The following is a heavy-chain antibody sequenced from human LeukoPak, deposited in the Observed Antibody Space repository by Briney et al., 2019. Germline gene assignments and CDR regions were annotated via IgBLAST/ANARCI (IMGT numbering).Heavy chain of an antibody. CDR3: TTDLSGGSGAIDY. J-gene: IGHJ4*02. CDR2: SKSKSDGGTT. V-gene: IGHV3-15*01. Sequence: GGSLRLSCAASGFTFSNAWMTWVRQAPGKGLKWVGRSKSKSDGGTTDYAAAVKGRFTISRDDSKNTVYLQMNSLKTEDTAVYYCTTDLSGGSGAIDYWGRGTLVTVSS. CDR1: GFTFSNAW. D-gene: IGHD2-15*01.